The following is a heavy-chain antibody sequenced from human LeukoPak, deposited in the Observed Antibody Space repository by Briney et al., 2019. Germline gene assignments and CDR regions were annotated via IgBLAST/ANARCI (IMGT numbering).Heavy chain of an antibody. V-gene: IGHV4-34*01. CDR2: IHHSGNT. CDR1: GGSFSGYY. CDR3: ARGLSVVDRESPQIGRYYYNYMDI. J-gene: IGHJ6*03. D-gene: IGHD3-10*01. Sequence: SETLSLTCAVYGGSFSGYYWSWIRQPPGKGLEWIGEIHHSGNTNYNPSLKGRVTTSVDTSKNQFSLNLTSVTAADTAVYYCARGLSVVDRESPQIGRYYYNYMDIWGKGTTVTVSS.